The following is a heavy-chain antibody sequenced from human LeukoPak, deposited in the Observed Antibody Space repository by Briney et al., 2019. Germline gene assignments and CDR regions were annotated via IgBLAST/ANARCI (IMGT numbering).Heavy chain of an antibody. Sequence: PSETLSLTCTVSGGSISSSGYYWSWIRQPPGKGLEWIGYIYYSGSTNYNPSLKSRVTISVDTSKNQFSLKLSSVTAADTAVYYCARAFGGAWGQDYWGQGTLVTVSS. CDR2: IYYSGST. J-gene: IGHJ4*02. CDR3: ARAFGGAWGQDY. V-gene: IGHV4-61*08. D-gene: IGHD1-26*01. CDR1: GGSISSSGYY.